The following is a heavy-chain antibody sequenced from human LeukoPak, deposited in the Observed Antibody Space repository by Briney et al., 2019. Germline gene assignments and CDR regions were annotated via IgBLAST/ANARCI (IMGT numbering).Heavy chain of an antibody. V-gene: IGHV1-2*02. CDR1: GYTFTGYY. D-gene: IGHD3-3*01. J-gene: IGHJ4*02. Sequence: ASVKVSCKASGYTFTGYYMHWVRQAPGQGLEWMGWINPNSGGTNYAQKFQGRVTMTRDTSISTAYMELSRLRSDDTAVYYCARGAHGLRFLEWLSYHFDYWGQGTLVTVSS. CDR3: ARGAHGLRFLEWLSYHFDY. CDR2: INPNSGGT.